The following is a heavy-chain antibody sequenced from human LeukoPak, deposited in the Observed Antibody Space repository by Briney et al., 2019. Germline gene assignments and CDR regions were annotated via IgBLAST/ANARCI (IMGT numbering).Heavy chain of an antibody. J-gene: IGHJ4*02. CDR1: GYTFDGYY. Sequence: ASVKVSCKASGYTFDGYYIHWLRQAPGQGLEWMGWINPRTGGTNYAQKFQGRVTMTRDTSITTAYTELSSLRSDDTAVYYCARLQSGVVRGFGVDYWGQGTLVTVSS. V-gene: IGHV1-2*02. D-gene: IGHD3-10*01. CDR3: ARLQSGVVRGFGVDY. CDR2: INPRTGGT.